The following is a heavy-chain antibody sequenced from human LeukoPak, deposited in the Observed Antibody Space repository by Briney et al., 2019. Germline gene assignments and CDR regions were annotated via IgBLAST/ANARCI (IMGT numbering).Heavy chain of an antibody. J-gene: IGHJ4*02. CDR2: ISTNGDST. D-gene: IGHD2-2*01. CDR1: GFTFSSYT. V-gene: IGHV3-64*01. CDR3: ARWGSTSCYDY. Sequence: GGSLRLSCAASGFTFSSYTMHWVRQAPGKGLEYVAAISTNGDSTYYANSVKGRFTISRDNSKNTLYLQMGSLRVEDMAVYYCARWGSTSCYDYWGQGTLVTVSS.